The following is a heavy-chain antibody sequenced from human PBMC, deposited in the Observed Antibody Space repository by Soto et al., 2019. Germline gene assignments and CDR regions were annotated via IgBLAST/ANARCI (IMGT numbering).Heavy chain of an antibody. CDR3: AIIGYCSSTSCPPGFDY. CDR1: GGSISSSNW. Sequence: PSETLSLTCAVSGGSISSSNWWSWVRQPPGKGLEWIGEIYHSGSTNYNPSLKSRVTISVDKSKNQFSLKLSSVTAADTAVYYCAIIGYCSSTSCPPGFDYWGQGTLVTVSS. V-gene: IGHV4-4*02. CDR2: IYHSGST. D-gene: IGHD2-2*01. J-gene: IGHJ4*02.